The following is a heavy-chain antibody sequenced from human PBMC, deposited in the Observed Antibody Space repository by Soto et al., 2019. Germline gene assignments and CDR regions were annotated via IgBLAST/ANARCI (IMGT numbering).Heavy chain of an antibody. CDR3: ARSLYPVRYAFDI. Sequence: QVQLQESGPGLVKPSQTLSLTCTVSGDSISTAVHYWSWIRQHPGKGLEWIGYFYYTGSTYYNPSLKGRVTISGDTSNNQSSLKLSSVTAAAWAVYDCARSLYPVRYAFDIWGQGTMVTVSP. J-gene: IGHJ3*02. CDR1: GDSISTAVHY. V-gene: IGHV4-31*03. CDR2: FYYTGST. D-gene: IGHD3-16*02.